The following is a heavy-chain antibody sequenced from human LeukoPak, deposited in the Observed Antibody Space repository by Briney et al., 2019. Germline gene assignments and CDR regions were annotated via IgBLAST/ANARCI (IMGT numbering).Heavy chain of an antibody. V-gene: IGHV4-59*08. D-gene: IGHD6-19*01. CDR2: IYSSGST. J-gene: IGHJ4*02. CDR3: ARRFDTSGWVDS. CDR1: GGSISGYY. Sequence: SETLSLTCTASGGSISGYYWSWIRQPPGKGLEWIGYIYSSGSTNSNPSLKSRVTISVDSSKNQFSLNLTSVPAADTAVYYCARRFDTSGWVDSWGQGTLVTVS.